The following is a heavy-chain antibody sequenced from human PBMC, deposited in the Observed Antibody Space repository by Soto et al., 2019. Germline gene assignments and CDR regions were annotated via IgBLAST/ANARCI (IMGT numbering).Heavy chain of an antibody. Sequence: ASVKVSCKASGYTLTSYGISWVRQAPGQGLEWMGWISAYNGNTNYAQKLQGRVTMTTDTSTSTAYMELRSLRSDDTAVYYCARDSWRWVTGATLYYYYYGMDVWGQGTTVTVCS. J-gene: IGHJ6*01. CDR3: ARDSWRWVTGATLYYYYYGMDV. CDR2: ISAYNGNT. D-gene: IGHD1-7*01. CDR1: GYTLTSYG. V-gene: IGHV1-18*01.